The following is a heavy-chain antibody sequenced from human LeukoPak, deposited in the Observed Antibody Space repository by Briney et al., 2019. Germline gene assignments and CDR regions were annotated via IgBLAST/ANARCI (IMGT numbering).Heavy chain of an antibody. D-gene: IGHD6-19*01. Sequence: SGGSLRLSCAASGFTFSGSAMHGVRQASGKGLEWVGRIRSKANSYATAYAASVKGRFTISRDDSKNTAYLQMNSLKTEDTAVYYCTRQGSSGWPDYWGQGTLVTVSS. CDR3: TRQGSSGWPDY. J-gene: IGHJ4*02. V-gene: IGHV3-73*01. CDR1: GFTFSGSA. CDR2: IRSKANSYAT.